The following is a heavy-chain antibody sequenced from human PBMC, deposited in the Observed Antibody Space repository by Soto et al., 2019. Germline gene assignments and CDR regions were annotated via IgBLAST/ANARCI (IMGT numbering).Heavy chain of an antibody. D-gene: IGHD3-3*01. J-gene: IGHJ6*02. CDR1: GYTFTSYD. CDR2: MNPNSGNT. V-gene: IGHV1-8*01. CDR3: ARAYDFWGSSYYGMDV. Sequence: ASVKVSCKASGYTFTSYDINWVRQATGQGLEWMGWMNPNSGNTGYAQKFQGRITMTRNTSISTAYMELSSLRSEDTAVYYCARAYDFWGSSYYGMDVWGQGTTVTVSS.